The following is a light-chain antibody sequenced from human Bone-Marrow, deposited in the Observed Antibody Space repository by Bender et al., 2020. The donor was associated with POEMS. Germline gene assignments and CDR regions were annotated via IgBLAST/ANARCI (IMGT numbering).Light chain of an antibody. CDR1: SSNIGTNP. J-gene: IGLJ3*02. CDR3: CSYATGSTWV. V-gene: IGLV1-44*01. CDR2: INN. Sequence: QSVLTQPPSASGTPGQRVTISCSGSSSNIGTNPVNWYQQLPGTAPKLLIYINNHRPSGVPDRFSGSKSGTSASLAISGLQSEDEADYYCCSYATGSTWVFGGGTKLTVL.